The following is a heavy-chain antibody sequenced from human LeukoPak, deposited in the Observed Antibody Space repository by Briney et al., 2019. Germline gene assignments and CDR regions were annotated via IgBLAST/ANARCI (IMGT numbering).Heavy chain of an antibody. D-gene: IGHD6-6*01. V-gene: IGHV1-24*01. Sequence: GASVKVSCKVSGYTLTELSMHWVRQAPGKGLEWMGGFDPEDGETIYAQKFQGRVTMTEDTSTDTAYMELSSLRSEDTAVYYCARDWGYSSSSGYYYYMDVWGKGTTVTVSS. CDR2: FDPEDGET. CDR3: ARDWGYSSSSGYYYYMDV. CDR1: GYTLTELS. J-gene: IGHJ6*03.